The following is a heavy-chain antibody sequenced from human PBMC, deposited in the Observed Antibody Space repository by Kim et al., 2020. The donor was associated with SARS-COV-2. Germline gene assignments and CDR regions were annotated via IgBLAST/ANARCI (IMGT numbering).Heavy chain of an antibody. D-gene: IGHD6-13*01. CDR3: AGEILGIAAAKIGSYFDY. CDR2: IIPIFGIA. J-gene: IGHJ4*02. CDR1: GGTFSSYA. Sequence: SVKVSCKASGGTFSSYAISWVRQAPGQGLEWMGRIIPIFGIANYAQKFQGRVTITADKSTSTAYMELSSLRSEDTAVYYCAGEILGIAAAKIGSYFDYWGQGTLVTVSS. V-gene: IGHV1-69*04.